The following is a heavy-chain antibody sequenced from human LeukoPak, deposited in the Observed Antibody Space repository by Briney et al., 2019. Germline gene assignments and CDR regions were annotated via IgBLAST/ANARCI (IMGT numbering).Heavy chain of an antibody. CDR1: GGSISTSNYY. V-gene: IGHV4-39*07. CDR2: IFYSGST. Sequence: SETLSLTCTVSGGSISTSNYYWGWIRQPPGKGLEWIGNIFYSGSTYYSPSLRSRVTISVDTSKNQFSLKLTSVTAADTAIYYCARGAADLKNYYYYIDVWGKGTTVTVSS. J-gene: IGHJ6*03. CDR3: ARGAADLKNYYYYIDV. D-gene: IGHD2-15*01.